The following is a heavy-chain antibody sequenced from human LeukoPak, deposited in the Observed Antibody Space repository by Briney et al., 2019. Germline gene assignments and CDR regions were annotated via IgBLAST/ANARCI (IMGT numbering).Heavy chain of an antibody. J-gene: IGHJ4*02. CDR1: GGSISSGGYS. Sequence: TSETLSLTCAVSGGSISSGGYSWSWIRQPPGKGLEWIGYIYHSGSTYYNPSLKSRVTISVDTSKNQFSLKLSSVTAADTAVYYCARVLPTYYYDSSGYSDLNYFDYWGQGTLVTVSS. CDR3: ARVLPTYYYDSSGYSDLNYFDY. CDR2: IYHSGST. V-gene: IGHV4-30-2*01. D-gene: IGHD3-22*01.